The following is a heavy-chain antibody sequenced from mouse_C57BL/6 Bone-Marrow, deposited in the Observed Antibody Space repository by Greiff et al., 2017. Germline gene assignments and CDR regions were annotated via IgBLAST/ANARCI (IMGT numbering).Heavy chain of an antibody. CDR2: IDPANGDT. D-gene: IGHD1-3*01. J-gene: IGHJ3*01. Sequence: VQLQQSGAELVRPGASVKLSCTASGFNIKDDYMHWVKQRPEQGLEWIGWIDPANGDTEYASKFQGKATITADTSSNTAYLQLSSLTSEDTAVYYCRSSAWFAYWGQGTLVTVSA. CDR3: RSSAWFAY. CDR1: GFNIKDDY. V-gene: IGHV14-4*01.